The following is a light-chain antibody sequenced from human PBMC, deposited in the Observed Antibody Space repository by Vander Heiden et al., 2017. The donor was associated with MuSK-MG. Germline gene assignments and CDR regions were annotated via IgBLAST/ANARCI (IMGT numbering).Light chain of an antibody. Sequence: DIQMTQSPSSMSASVGDRVTITCRASRSISSYLNWYQQKPGKAPKLLIYAASSLQSGVPSRFSGSGSGTDFTLTISSLQPEDFATYYCQQSYNTPPYTFGQGTKLEIK. V-gene: IGKV1-39*01. CDR1: RSISSY. J-gene: IGKJ2*01. CDR2: AAS. CDR3: QQSYNTPPYT.